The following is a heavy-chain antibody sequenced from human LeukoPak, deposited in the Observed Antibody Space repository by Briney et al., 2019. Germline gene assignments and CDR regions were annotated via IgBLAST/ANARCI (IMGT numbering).Heavy chain of an antibody. J-gene: IGHJ6*02. CDR1: GYTFTSYD. D-gene: IGHD1-26*01. CDR3: ARGASKWELLYYYYYGMDV. CDR2: MNPNSGNT. V-gene: IGHV1-8*01. Sequence: ASVKVSCKASGYTFTSYDINWVRQATGQGLEWMGWMNPNSGNTGYAQKFQGRVTMTRNTSISTAYMELSSLRSEDTAVYYCARGASKWELLYYYYYGMDVWGQGTTVTASS.